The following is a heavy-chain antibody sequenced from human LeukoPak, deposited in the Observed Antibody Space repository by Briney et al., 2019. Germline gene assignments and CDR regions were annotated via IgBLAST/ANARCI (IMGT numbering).Heavy chain of an antibody. CDR1: GFTVSSNY. J-gene: IGHJ6*02. V-gene: IGHV3-53*01. Sequence: PGGSLRLSCAASGFTVSSNYMSWARQAPGKGLEWVSVIYSGGSTYYADSVKGRFTISRDNSKNTLYLQMNSLRAEDTAVYYCARGYDFWSGSPPWYYYYGMDVWGQGTTVTVSS. CDR3: ARGYDFWSGSPPWYYYYGMDV. D-gene: IGHD3-3*01. CDR2: IYSGGST.